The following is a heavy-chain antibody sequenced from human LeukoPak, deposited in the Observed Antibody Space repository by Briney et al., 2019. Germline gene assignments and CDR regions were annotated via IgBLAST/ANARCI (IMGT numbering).Heavy chain of an antibody. V-gene: IGHV4-39*01. J-gene: IGHJ4*02. CDR3: ARHYGP. Sequence: SETLSLTCTVSGPSISSGSYYCGWIRQPPGKGLEWIGTLHSSGTSYYNPSLKSRVTMSVDTSKNQFSLKVDSVTAADTAVYYCARHYGPWGQGTLVTVSS. CDR2: LHSSGTS. D-gene: IGHD3-10*01. CDR1: GPSISSGSYY.